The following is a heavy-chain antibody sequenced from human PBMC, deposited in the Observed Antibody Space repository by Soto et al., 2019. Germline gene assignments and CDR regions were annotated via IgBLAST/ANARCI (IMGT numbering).Heavy chain of an antibody. CDR3: AKANSSSLYYYYGMDV. V-gene: IGHV3-9*01. D-gene: IGHD6-6*01. Sequence: GGSLRLSCAASGFTFDDYAMQWVRQAPGQGLEWVSGISWNSGSIGYADSVKGRFTISRDNAKNSLYLQMNSLRAEDTALYYCAKANSSSLYYYYGMDVWGQGTTVTVSS. CDR2: ISWNSGSI. J-gene: IGHJ6*02. CDR1: GFTFDDYA.